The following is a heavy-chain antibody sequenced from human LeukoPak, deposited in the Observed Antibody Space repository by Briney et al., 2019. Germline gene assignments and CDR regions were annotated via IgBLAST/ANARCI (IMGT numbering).Heavy chain of an antibody. D-gene: IGHD3-10*01. Sequence: ASVKASCKASGYSFADYYMHWVRQAPGQGLEWMGWIKPNSGGTRSAQKFQGRVTMTRDTSISTAYMELSSLRYDDTAVYYCATNILVRDIINWFDPWGQGTLVTVSS. CDR2: IKPNSGGT. J-gene: IGHJ5*02. CDR1: GYSFADYY. CDR3: ATNILVRDIINWFDP. V-gene: IGHV1-2*02.